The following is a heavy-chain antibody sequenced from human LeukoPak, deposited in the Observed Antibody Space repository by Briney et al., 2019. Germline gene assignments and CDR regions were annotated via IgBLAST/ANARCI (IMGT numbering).Heavy chain of an antibody. CDR1: GFTFSIYA. D-gene: IGHD3-3*01. Sequence: PGGSLRLSCAASGFTFSIYAMSWVRQAPGKGLEWVSSISSSSSYIYYADSVKGRFTISRDNAKNSLYLQMNSLRAEDTAEYYCARFFLDFWSGYYTSDAFDIWGQGTMVTVSS. J-gene: IGHJ3*02. V-gene: IGHV3-21*01. CDR3: ARFFLDFWSGYYTSDAFDI. CDR2: ISSSSSYI.